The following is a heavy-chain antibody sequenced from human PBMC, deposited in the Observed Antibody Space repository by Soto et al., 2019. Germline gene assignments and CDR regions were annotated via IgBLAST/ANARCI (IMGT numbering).Heavy chain of an antibody. Sequence: QVQLVQSGAEVKKPGSSVTVSCKASGGTFSSYTISWVRQAPGQGLEWMGGIIPIFGTANYAQKFQGRVTITADESTSTAYMELGSLRSEDTAVYYCARGHHMWLQLWYIDLWGRGTLVTVSS. V-gene: IGHV1-69*12. D-gene: IGHD5-12*01. J-gene: IGHJ2*01. CDR2: IIPIFGTA. CDR1: GGTFSSYT. CDR3: ARGHHMWLQLWYIDL.